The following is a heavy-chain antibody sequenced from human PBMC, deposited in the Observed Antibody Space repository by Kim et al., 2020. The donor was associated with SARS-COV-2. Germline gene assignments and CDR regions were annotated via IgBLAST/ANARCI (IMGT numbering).Heavy chain of an antibody. V-gene: IGHV1-46*01. D-gene: IGHD2-15*01. J-gene: IGHJ3*02. Sequence: FQGRVTMIRDTSTSTVYMELSSLRSEDTAVYYCARVCSGGSCYADCAFDIWGQGTMVTVSS. CDR3: ARVCSGGSCYADCAFDI.